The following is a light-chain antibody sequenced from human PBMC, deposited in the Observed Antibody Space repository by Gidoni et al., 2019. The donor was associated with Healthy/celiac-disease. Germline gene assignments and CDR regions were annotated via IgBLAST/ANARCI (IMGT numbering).Light chain of an antibody. CDR1: QSISSY. Sequence: DIQMTQSPSSLSASVGDRVTITCRASQSISSYLNWYQQKPGKAPKLLIYAASSLQSGVPSRFSGSGSGTDFTLTISSLQPEDFATYYCQQSYSTPQGYTFAQXTKLEIK. CDR2: AAS. V-gene: IGKV1-39*01. CDR3: QQSYSTPQGYT. J-gene: IGKJ2*01.